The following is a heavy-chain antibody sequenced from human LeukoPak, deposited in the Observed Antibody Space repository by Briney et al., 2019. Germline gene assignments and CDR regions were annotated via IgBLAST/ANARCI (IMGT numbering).Heavy chain of an antibody. D-gene: IGHD4-17*01. J-gene: IGHJ6*02. CDR1: GYMFTGYY. V-gene: IGHV1-46*01. CDR2: INPSGGST. CDR3: ARVTGDYGDPYYYYGMDV. Sequence: ASVKVSCKASGYMFTGYYMHWVRQAPGQGLEWMGIINPSGGSTSYAQKFQGRVTMTRDTSTSTVYMELSSLRSEDTAVYYCARVTGDYGDPYYYYGMDVWGQGTTVTVSS.